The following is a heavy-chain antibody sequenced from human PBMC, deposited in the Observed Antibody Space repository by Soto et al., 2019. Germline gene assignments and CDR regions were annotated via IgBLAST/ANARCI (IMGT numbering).Heavy chain of an antibody. CDR2: IKQDGSEK. CDR3: ARDAGAYSSSSGFIAAATQSNWFDP. J-gene: IGHJ5*02. CDR1: GFTFSSYW. V-gene: IGHV3-7*05. D-gene: IGHD6-6*01. Sequence: GGSLRLSCAASGFTFSSYWMSWVRQAPGKGLEWVANIKQDGSEKYYVDSVKGRFTISRDNAKNSLYLQMNSLRAEDTAVYYCARDAGAYSSSSGFIAAATQSNWFDPWGQGTLVTVSS.